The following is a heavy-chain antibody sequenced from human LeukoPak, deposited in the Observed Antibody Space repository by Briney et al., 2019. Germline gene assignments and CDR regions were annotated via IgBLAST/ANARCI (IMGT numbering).Heavy chain of an antibody. V-gene: IGHV3-23*01. CDR2: TSSSDAGT. Sequence: GGSLRLSCAASGFTLSTYAMSWVRQTPGKGLEWVAATSSSDAGTYHADSVRGRFTISRDNSKNTLYLQMNSLRAEDAAVYYCAKDREVRGSYYVSWGQGTLVTVSS. D-gene: IGHD3-10*01. CDR3: AKDREVRGSYYVS. CDR1: GFTLSTYA. J-gene: IGHJ4*02.